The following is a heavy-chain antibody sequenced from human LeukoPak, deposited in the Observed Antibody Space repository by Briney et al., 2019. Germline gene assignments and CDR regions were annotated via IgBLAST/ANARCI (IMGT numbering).Heavy chain of an antibody. CDR2: INTNTGNP. V-gene: IGHV7-4-1*02. CDR1: GYTFTSYA. J-gene: IGHJ5*02. Sequence: ASVKVTCKASGYTFTSYAMNWVRQPHGQGLEWMGWINTNTGNPTYAQGFTGRFVFSLDTSVSTASLQISSLKTEDTAVYYCARILDYGSGSLWFDPWGQGTLVTVSS. D-gene: IGHD3-10*01. CDR3: ARILDYGSGSLWFDP.